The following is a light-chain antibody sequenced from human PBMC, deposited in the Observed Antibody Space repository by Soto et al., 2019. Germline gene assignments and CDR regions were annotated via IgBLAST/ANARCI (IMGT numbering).Light chain of an antibody. Sequence: QSALTQPASVSGSPGQSIAISCTGTTSHVGGYDYVSWYQQHPGKAPKLMIYDVSHRPSGVSNRFSGSKSGNTASLTISGLQAEDEAHYYCSSYTSSTTVIFGGGTKLTVL. CDR2: DVS. V-gene: IGLV2-14*03. CDR1: TSHVGGYDY. CDR3: SSYTSSTTVI. J-gene: IGLJ2*01.